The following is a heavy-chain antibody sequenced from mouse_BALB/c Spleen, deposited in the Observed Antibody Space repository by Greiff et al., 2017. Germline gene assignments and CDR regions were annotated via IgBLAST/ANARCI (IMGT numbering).Heavy chain of an antibody. CDR1: GFTFSDYY. D-gene: IGHD2-4*01. CDR3: ARGHMITGFAY. CDR2: ISDGGSYT. Sequence: EVMLVESGGGLVKPGGSLKLSCAASGFTFSDYYMYWVRQTPEKRLEWVATISDGGSYTYYPDSVKGRFTISRDNAKNNLYLQMSSLKSEDTAMYYCARGHMITGFAYWGQGTLVTVSA. J-gene: IGHJ3*01. V-gene: IGHV5-4*02.